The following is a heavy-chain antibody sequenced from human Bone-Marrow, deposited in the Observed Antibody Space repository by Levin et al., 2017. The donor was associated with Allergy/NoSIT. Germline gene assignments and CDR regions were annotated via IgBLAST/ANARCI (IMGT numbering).Heavy chain of an antibody. V-gene: IGHV3-15*01. CDR3: SATWMS. J-gene: IGHJ4*02. CDR1: GLNFSDAW. Sequence: AGGSLRLSCGGSGLNFSDAWMSWVRQAPGKGLEWVGRIKDKSDGETTDYAAAVKGRFTISRDDSKNIVFLQMNSLKVEDTAVYFCSATWMSWGQGTLVTVSS. CDR2: IKDKSDGETT. D-gene: IGHD2-2*03.